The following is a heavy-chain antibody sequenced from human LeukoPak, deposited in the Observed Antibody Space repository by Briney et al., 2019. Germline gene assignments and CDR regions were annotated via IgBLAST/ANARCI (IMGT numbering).Heavy chain of an antibody. CDR3: ARDQYGDYALDY. J-gene: IGHJ4*02. V-gene: IGHV3-33*01. CDR2: IWYDGSNK. Sequence: PGRSLRLSCAASGFTFSSYGMHWVRQAPGKGLEWVAVIWYDGSNKYYADSVKGRFTISRDTAKNSLYLQMNSLRAEDTAVYYCARDQYGDYALDYWGQGTLVTVSS. CDR1: GFTFSSYG. D-gene: IGHD4-17*01.